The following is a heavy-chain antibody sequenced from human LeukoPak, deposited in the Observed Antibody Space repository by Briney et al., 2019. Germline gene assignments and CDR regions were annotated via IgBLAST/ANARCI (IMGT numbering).Heavy chain of an antibody. V-gene: IGHV4-34*01. CDR1: GGSFSGYY. Sequence: PSETLSLTCAVYGGSFSGYYWSWIRQPPGKGLEWIGEINHSGSTNYNPSLKSRVTISVDTSKNQFSLKLSSVTAADTAVYYCASLRRGYSYADYYYYMDVWGKGTTVTVSS. D-gene: IGHD5-18*01. CDR2: INHSGST. CDR3: ASLRRGYSYADYYYYMDV. J-gene: IGHJ6*03.